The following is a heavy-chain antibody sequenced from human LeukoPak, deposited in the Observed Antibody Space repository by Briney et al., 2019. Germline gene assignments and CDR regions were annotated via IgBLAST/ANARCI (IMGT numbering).Heavy chain of an antibody. V-gene: IGHV3-74*01. CDR1: GFTFSSHG. Sequence: PGGSLRLTCAASGFTFSSHGMHWVRHAPGKGLVWVAHVNTDGTSTSYVDSVKGRFTISRDNAKNTLYLQMNSLRAEDTAVYYCARDSPNYSKGAIDIWGQGTMVTVSS. CDR2: VNTDGTST. J-gene: IGHJ3*02. CDR3: ARDSPNYSKGAIDI. D-gene: IGHD1-7*01.